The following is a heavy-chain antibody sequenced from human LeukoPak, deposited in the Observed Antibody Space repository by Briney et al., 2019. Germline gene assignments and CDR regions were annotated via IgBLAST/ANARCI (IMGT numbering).Heavy chain of an antibody. CDR2: IYYSGST. CDR1: GGSFSDYY. V-gene: IGHV4-30-4*08. Sequence: SETLSLTCAVYGGSFSDYYWSWIRQPPGKGLEWIGYIYYSGSTYYNPSLKSRVTISVDTSKNQFSLKLSSVTAADTAVYYCARVGQWPTIFDYWGQGTLVTVSS. CDR3: ARVGQWPTIFDY. D-gene: IGHD6-19*01. J-gene: IGHJ4*02.